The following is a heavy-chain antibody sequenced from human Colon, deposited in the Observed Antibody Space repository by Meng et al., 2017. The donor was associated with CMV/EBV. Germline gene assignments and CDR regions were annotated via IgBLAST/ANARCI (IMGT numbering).Heavy chain of an antibody. V-gene: IGHV1-2*02. CDR3: ARARYNWNFGWFDP. Sequence: ASVQVSCKASGYTFIDYYLHWVRQAPAQGLEWVGWINPNSGGTNYAPTFQGRVTMTTVTSISTAYLELLSLESDDTAIYYWARARYNWNFGWFDPWGQGTLVTVSS. CDR1: GYTFIDYY. CDR2: INPNSGGT. D-gene: IGHD1-7*01. J-gene: IGHJ5*02.